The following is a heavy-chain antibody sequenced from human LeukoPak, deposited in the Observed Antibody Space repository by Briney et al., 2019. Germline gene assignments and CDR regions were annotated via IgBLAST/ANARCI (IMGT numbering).Heavy chain of an antibody. D-gene: IGHD1-26*01. CDR3: ARIMSGRGRFVFDI. CDR1: GASINTYY. CDR2: IYYSGNT. J-gene: IGHJ3*02. Sequence: PSETLSLTCTVSGASINTYYWSWIRQPPGKGLEWIGYIYYSGNTNYNPSLKSRVTISVDTSKNQFFLKLSSVTAADTAVYYCARIMSGRGRFVFDIWGQGTMVTVSS. V-gene: IGHV4-59*01.